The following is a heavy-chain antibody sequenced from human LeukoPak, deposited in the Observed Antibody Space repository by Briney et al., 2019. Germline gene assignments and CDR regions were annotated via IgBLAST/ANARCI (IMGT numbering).Heavy chain of an antibody. J-gene: IGHJ4*02. CDR2: ISSTGSTI. CDR1: GFIFSSYS. CDR3: AREIPGAY. D-gene: IGHD2-21*01. V-gene: IGHV3-48*02. Sequence: GGSLRLSCAASGFIFSSYSMNWVRQAPGKGLEWVSYISSTGSTIYYADSVKGRFTISRDSAKSSLYLQMNSLRDEDTALYYCAREIPGAYWGQGSLVTVSS.